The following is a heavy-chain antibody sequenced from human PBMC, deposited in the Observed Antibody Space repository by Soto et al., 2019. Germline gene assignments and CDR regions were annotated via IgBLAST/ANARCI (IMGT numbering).Heavy chain of an antibody. CDR2: IYSGGST. CDR3: AREGEVDGDYRGFDY. CDR1: GFTVSSNY. V-gene: IGHV3-66*01. J-gene: IGHJ4*02. Sequence: ESGGGLVQPGGSLRLSCAASGFTVSSNYMSWVRQAPGKGLEWVSVIYSGGSTYYADSVKGRFTISRDNSKNTLYLQMNSLRAEDTAVYYCAREGEVDGDYRGFDYWGQGTLVTVSS. D-gene: IGHD4-17*01.